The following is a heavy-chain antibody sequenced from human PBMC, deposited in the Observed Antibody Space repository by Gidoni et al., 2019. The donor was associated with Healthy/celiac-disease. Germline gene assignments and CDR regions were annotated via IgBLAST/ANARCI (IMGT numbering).Heavy chain of an antibody. CDR2: NYYSGST. J-gene: IGHJ6*03. D-gene: IGHD2-2*01. Sequence: QLQLQESGPGLVKPSETLSLTCTVSGGSFRTTSYYWGWLRQPPGKGLEWIGSNYYSGSTYYNPSLKSRVTISVDTSKNQFSLKLSSVTAADTAVYYCAGEYCSSTSCYFYYYYYMDVWGKGTTVTVSS. CDR1: GGSFRTTSYY. V-gene: IGHV4-39*02. CDR3: AGEYCSSTSCYFYYYYYMDV.